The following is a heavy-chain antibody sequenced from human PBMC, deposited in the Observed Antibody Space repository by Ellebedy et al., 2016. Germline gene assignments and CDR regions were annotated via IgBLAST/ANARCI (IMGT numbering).Heavy chain of an antibody. V-gene: IGHV4-61*02. Sequence: SETLSLTXTVSGDSINSGAFYWIWVRQPAGGGLESIGRVYNSGRSNVKPSLKSRVTMSVDTAQNKFFLKLTSVTAADTAVYYCARVVRWFQKDYYYMDVWGKGTTVIVSS. CDR3: ARVVRWFQKDYYYMDV. J-gene: IGHJ6*03. CDR2: VYNSGRS. D-gene: IGHD3-10*01. CDR1: GDSINSGAFY.